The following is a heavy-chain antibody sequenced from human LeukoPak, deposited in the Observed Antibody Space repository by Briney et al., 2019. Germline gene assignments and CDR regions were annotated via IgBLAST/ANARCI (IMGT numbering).Heavy chain of an antibody. CDR1: GCSFCGYW. J-gene: IGHJ3*02. D-gene: IGHD2-2*01. Sequence: GGSLRLSCAASGCSFCGYWRHWVRQAPGKGLVWVARIYSDGSSKAYADSVNRRFSIFRDNTKNRLNLQMNSMRAEDTAVYYCASPRSTNCSNGFDIWGQGTMVTVSS. CDR2: IYSDGSSK. V-gene: IGHV3-74*01. CDR3: ASPRSTNCSNGFDI.